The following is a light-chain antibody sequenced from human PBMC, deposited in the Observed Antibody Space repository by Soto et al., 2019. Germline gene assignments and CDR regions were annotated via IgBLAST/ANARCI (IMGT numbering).Light chain of an antibody. CDR2: GAS. J-gene: IGKJ1*01. CDR3: QQYGSSSWT. CDR1: QSVSSSY. V-gene: IGKV3-20*01. Sequence: EIVLTQSPGTLSLSPGERATLSCRASQSVSSSYLAWYQQQPGQAPRLLIYGASSRATGIPDRFSGSGSGTVFPLTISILEPEDFAVYYCQQYGSSSWTFGQGTKVDIK.